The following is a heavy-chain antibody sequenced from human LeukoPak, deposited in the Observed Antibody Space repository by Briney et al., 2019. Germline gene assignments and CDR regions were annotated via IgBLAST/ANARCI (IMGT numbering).Heavy chain of an antibody. J-gene: IGHJ4*02. V-gene: IGHV4-61*02. D-gene: IGHD5-24*01. CDR1: GGSISSSSYY. Sequence: SETLSLTCTVSGGSISSSSYYWGWIRQPAGKGLEWIGRIYTSGSTNYNPSLKSRVTMSVDTSKNQFSLKLSSVTAADTAVYYCARESDLSGWLQLNGCFDYWGQGTLVTVSS. CDR3: ARESDLSGWLQLNGCFDY. CDR2: IYTSGST.